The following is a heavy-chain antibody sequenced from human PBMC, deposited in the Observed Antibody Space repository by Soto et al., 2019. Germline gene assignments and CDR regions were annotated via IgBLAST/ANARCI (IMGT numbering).Heavy chain of an antibody. CDR3: ARDRRADIVVVPAASNRFDP. D-gene: IGHD2-2*01. CDR2: INPDGSST. V-gene: IGHV3-74*01. Sequence: EVQLVESGGGLVQPGGSLRLSCAASGFTFSKYWMHWVRQAPGKGLVWVSRINPDGSSTAYADSVKGRFTISRDNAKNTLYLQMHSLRAEDMAVYYCARDRRADIVVVPAASNRFDPWGQGTLVTVSS. CDR1: GFTFSKYW. J-gene: IGHJ5*02.